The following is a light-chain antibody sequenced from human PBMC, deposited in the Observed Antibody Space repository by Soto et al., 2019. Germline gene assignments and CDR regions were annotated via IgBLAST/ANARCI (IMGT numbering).Light chain of an antibody. CDR1: SSDVGGYAY. CDR2: EVS. CDR3: SSYTSSSTLV. Sequence: QSVLTQPASVSGSPGQTITISCTGTSSDVGGYAYVSWYQQYPGKVPKLVISEVSNRPSGVSHRFSGSRSGNTASLTISGLQAEDEADYHCSSYTSSSTLVFGTGTKVTVL. V-gene: IGLV2-14*01. J-gene: IGLJ1*01.